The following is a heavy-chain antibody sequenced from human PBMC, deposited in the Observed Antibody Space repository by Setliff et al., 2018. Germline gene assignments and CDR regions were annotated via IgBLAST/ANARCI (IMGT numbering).Heavy chain of an antibody. CDR1: GYMFTTYA. CDR2: INTNTGNP. D-gene: IGHD3-22*01. Sequence: GASVKVSCKASGYMFTTYAMSWIRQVPGQGFEWMGWINTNTGNPIYVQGFTGRFVFSLDTSVSTAYLHISGLKAEDTAVYYCAKSPPGYYDSSGWHQRNYYMDVWGKGTTVTVSS. J-gene: IGHJ6*03. V-gene: IGHV7-4-1*02. CDR3: AKSPPGYYDSSGWHQRNYYMDV.